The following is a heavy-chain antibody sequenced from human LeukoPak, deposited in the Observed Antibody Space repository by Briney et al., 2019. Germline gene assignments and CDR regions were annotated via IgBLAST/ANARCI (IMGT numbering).Heavy chain of an antibody. CDR2: IYSGGST. D-gene: IGHD3-22*01. J-gene: IGHJ4*02. CDR3: ARTNYYDSSGYPFDY. V-gene: IGHV3-66*01. CDR1: GFTVSSYY. Sequence: PGGSLRLSCAASGFTVSSYYMTWVRQAPGKGLEWVSVIYSGGSTYYADSVKGRFTISRDNSKNTLYLQMNSLRAEDTAVYYCARTNYYDSSGYPFDYWGQGTLVTVSS.